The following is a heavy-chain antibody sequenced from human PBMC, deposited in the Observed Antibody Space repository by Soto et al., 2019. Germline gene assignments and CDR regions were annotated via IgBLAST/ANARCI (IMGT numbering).Heavy chain of an antibody. D-gene: IGHD2-2*01. V-gene: IGHV3-33*01. Sequence: GGSLRLSCAASRFTFSSYGMHWVRQAPGKGLEWVAVIWYDGNNKYYADSVKGRFTISRDNSKNTLYLQMNSLRAEDTAVYYCARQVVPAAPYYYYGMDVWGQGTTVTVSS. CDR3: ARQVVPAAPYYYYGMDV. CDR1: RFTFSSYG. CDR2: IWYDGNNK. J-gene: IGHJ6*02.